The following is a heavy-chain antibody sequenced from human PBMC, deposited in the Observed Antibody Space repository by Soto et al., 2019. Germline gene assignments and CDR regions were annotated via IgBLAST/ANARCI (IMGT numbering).Heavy chain of an antibody. V-gene: IGHV3-9*01. CDR3: AKETYGDYLTGGFDP. Sequence: ESGGGLVQPGRSLRLSCAASGFTFDDYAMHWVRQAPGKGLEWVSGISWNSGSIGYADSVKGRFTISRDNAKNSLYLQMNSLRAEDTALYYCAKETYGDYLTGGFDPWGQGTLVTVSS. J-gene: IGHJ5*02. D-gene: IGHD4-17*01. CDR2: ISWNSGSI. CDR1: GFTFDDYA.